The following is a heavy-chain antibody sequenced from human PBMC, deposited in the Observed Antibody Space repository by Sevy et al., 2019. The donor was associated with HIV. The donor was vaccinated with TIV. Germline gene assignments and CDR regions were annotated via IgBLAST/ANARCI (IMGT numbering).Heavy chain of an antibody. CDR1: GFTFSSHA. D-gene: IGHD6-13*01. J-gene: IGHJ4*02. CDR2: ISDSGDST. CDR3: AINYVNKGGGLAADPYYFEY. V-gene: IGHV3-23*01. Sequence: GGSLRLSCAASGFTFSSHAMSWVCQAPGKGLKWVSGISDSGDSTYYEDSVKGRFTVSREDSKNTLYLAMNNWRVEDTAFYFCAINYVNKGGGLAADPYYFEYWCQGTLVTVSS.